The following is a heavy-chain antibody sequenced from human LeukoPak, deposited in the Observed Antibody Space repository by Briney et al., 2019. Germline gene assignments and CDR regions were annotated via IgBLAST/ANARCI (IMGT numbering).Heavy chain of an antibody. D-gene: IGHD2-15*01. CDR1: GYTFTSYG. CDR3: VRSDCSGGSGPIDY. Sequence: SVQVSCKASGYTFTSYGISWVRQPPAQGLEWMGGIINHNGDTNYAQNLQGRVTMTTDTPTSKAYMELRSLRSDDRAVYYCVRSDCSGGSGPIDYWGQGTLVTVSS. V-gene: IGHV1-18*04. CDR2: IINHNGDT. J-gene: IGHJ4*02.